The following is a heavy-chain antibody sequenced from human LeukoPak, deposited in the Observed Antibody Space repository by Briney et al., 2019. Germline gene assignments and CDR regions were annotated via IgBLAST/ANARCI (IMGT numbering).Heavy chain of an antibody. CDR3: ATPHLLSDDTFDV. CDR1: GFTFTSYG. D-gene: IGHD2-15*01. J-gene: IGHJ3*01. CDR2: ISAYNGNT. V-gene: IGHV1-18*01. Sequence: GGSLRLSCAASGFTFTSYGISWVRQAPGQGLEWMGWISAYNGNTNYAQKLQGRVTMTTDTSTSTAYMELRSLRSDDTAVYYCATPHLLSDDTFDVWGRGTMITVSS.